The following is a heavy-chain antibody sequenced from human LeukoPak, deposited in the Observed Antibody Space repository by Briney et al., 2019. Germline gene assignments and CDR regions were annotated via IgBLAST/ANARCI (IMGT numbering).Heavy chain of an antibody. V-gene: IGHV4-39*01. D-gene: IGHD1-26*01. Sequence: SETLSLTCTVSGGSISNGGYYWGWLRQPPGKGLEWIGSIYYSGSTFYNPSLKSRVSISVDTSMDQFSLTLSSVTAADTAVYNCARHKLGSSWFDPWGQGTLVTVSS. J-gene: IGHJ5*02. CDR3: ARHKLGSSWFDP. CDR2: IYYSGST. CDR1: GGSISNGGYY.